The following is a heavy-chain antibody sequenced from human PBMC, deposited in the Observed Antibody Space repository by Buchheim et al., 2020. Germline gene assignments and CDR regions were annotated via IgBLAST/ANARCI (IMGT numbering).Heavy chain of an antibody. CDR1: GFTFSDHY. V-gene: IGHV3-72*01. J-gene: IGHJ6*02. CDR2: TRNKANSYTT. D-gene: IGHD3-3*01. Sequence: EVQLVESGGGLVQPGGSLRLSCAASGFTFSDHYMDWVRQAPGKGLEWVGRTRNKANSYTTEYAASVKGRFTISSDDSKNSLYLQMNSLKTEDTAVYYCAREGDYDFWSGYPNPFYYYYYGMDVWGQGTT. CDR3: AREGDYDFWSGYPNPFYYYYYGMDV.